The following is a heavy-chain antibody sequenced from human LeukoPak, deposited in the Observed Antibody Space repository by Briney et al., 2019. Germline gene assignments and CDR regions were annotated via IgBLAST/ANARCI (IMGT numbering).Heavy chain of an antibody. D-gene: IGHD3-10*01. V-gene: IGHV3-21*01. CDR1: GFTFSSYS. J-gene: IGHJ6*03. CDR2: ISSSSNYI. Sequence: GGSLRLSCAASGFTFSSYSMNWVRQAPGKGLEWVSSISSSSNYIYYADSVKGRFTISRDNAKNSLYLQMNSLRAEDTAVYYCARGPRITLVRGGQWYYYMDVWGKGTTVTISS. CDR3: ARGPRITLVRGGQWYYYMDV.